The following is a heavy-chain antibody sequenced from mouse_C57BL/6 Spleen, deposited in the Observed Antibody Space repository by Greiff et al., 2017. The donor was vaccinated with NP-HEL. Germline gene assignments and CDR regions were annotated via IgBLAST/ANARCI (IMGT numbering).Heavy chain of an antibody. Sequence: QVQLKESGAKLMKPGASVKLSCKATGYTFTGYWIEWVKQRPGHGLEWIGEILPGSGSTNYNEKFKGKATFTADTSSNTAYMQLSSRTTEDSAIYYCASGPSWDGSWFAYWGQGTLVTVSA. J-gene: IGHJ3*01. D-gene: IGHD4-1*01. CDR3: ASGPSWDGSWFAY. V-gene: IGHV1-9*01. CDR1: GYTFTGYW. CDR2: ILPGSGST.